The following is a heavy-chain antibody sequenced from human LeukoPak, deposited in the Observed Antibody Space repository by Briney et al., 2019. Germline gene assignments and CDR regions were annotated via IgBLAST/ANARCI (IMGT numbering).Heavy chain of an antibody. CDR1: GFPFRVYE. V-gene: IGHV3-48*03. CDR3: ALLAVASDFDY. D-gene: IGHD6-19*01. J-gene: IGHJ4*02. Sequence: GGSLRLSCAVSGFPFRVYEINWVRQAPGKGLEWVSNIGSSGTTRYYADSVKGRFSISRDNAENSLYLQMNSLRVEDTGIYYCALLAVASDFDYWGQGALVTVSS. CDR2: IGSSGTTR.